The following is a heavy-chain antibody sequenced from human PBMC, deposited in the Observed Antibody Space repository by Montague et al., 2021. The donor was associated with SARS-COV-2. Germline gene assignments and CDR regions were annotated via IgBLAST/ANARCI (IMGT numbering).Heavy chain of an antibody. CDR3: ARGTAYDHFYY. Sequence: SETLSLTCTASSGSLSGYYWNWIRQPPGKGLEWIGITHYSGTTKYNPSLKSRLNMSLDTSTNQFSLTLNSVTAADTAIYYCARGTAYDHFYYWGQGAPVTVAS. CDR1: SGSLSGYY. V-gene: IGHV4-59*12. J-gene: IGHJ4*02. D-gene: IGHD5-12*01. CDR2: THYSGTT.